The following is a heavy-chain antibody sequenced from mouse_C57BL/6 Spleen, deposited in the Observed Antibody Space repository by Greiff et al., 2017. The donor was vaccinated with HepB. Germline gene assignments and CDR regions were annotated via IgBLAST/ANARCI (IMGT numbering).Heavy chain of an antibody. CDR2: IYPGSGNT. J-gene: IGHJ1*03. V-gene: IGHV1-76*01. D-gene: IGHD1-1*01. CDR1: GYTFTDYY. CDR3: AINYGSSFYWYFDV. Sequence: QVHVKQSGAELVRPGASVKLSCKASGYTFTDYYINWVKQRPGQGLEWIARIYPGSGNTYYNEKLKGKATLTAEKSSSNAYMQLSSLTSEDSAVYFCAINYGSSFYWYFDVWGTGTTVTVSS.